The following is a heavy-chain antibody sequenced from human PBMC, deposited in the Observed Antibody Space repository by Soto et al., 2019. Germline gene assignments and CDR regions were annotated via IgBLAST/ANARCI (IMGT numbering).Heavy chain of an antibody. V-gene: IGHV1-69*01. Sequence: QAQVVQSGAEVRKPGSSVKLSCKASEGTFNSYAIAWVRQAPGQGLEWMGGIIPYSNTLNYAQKFQDRVTITADDSTNTVYMELSSLRSDDTAVYFCASGASRWCPYFFDSWAQGTLVTVSS. CDR3: ASGASRWCPYFFDS. CDR1: EGTFNSYA. J-gene: IGHJ4*02. CDR2: IIPYSNTL. D-gene: IGHD6-13*01.